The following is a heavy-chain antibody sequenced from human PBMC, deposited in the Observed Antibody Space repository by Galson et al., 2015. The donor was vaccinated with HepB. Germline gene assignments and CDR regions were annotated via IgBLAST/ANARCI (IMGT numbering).Heavy chain of an antibody. CDR2: IKQDGSEK. CDR1: GFTFSSYW. CDR3: ARDRYYDSSDPDAFDI. V-gene: IGHV3-7*03. Sequence: SLRLSCAASGFTFSSYWMSWVRQAPGKGLEWVANIKQDGSEKYYVDSVKGRFTISRDNAKNSLYLQMNSLRAEDTAVYYCARDRYYDSSDPDAFDIWGQGTMVTVSS. D-gene: IGHD3-22*01. J-gene: IGHJ3*02.